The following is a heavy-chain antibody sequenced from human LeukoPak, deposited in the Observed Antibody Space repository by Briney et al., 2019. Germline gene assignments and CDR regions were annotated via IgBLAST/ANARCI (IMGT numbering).Heavy chain of an antibody. V-gene: IGHV4-38-2*02. CDR1: GYSISSGYY. CDR3: ARAYSSSWYFNWFDP. CDR2: IYTGGTT. J-gene: IGHJ5*02. Sequence: SETLSLTCTVSGYSISSGYYWGWIRQPPGKGLEWIGNIYTGGTTYYNPSLTARVPISVDTSKNKFSLKLRSVTAADTAVYFCARAYSSSWYFNWFDPWGQGTLVTVSS. D-gene: IGHD6-13*01.